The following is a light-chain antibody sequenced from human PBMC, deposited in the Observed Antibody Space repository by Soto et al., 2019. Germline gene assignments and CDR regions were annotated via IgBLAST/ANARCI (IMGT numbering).Light chain of an antibody. CDR1: KRFIW. J-gene: IGKJ1*01. V-gene: IGKV1-5*03. Sequence: THLPQSPPPRFASVGDGSSITCRPPKRFIWLAGYQQKPGKPPKLLIFEASRLESGVPSRFSGSGSGTEFTLTISSLQPDDFGTYYCQHYDTYSPMWTFGQGTKVDVK. CDR2: EAS. CDR3: QHYDTYSPMWT.